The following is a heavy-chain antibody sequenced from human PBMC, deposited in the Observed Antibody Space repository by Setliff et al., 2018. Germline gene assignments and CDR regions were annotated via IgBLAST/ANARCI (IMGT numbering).Heavy chain of an antibody. CDR3: ARTYCGGDCYPSPFDY. J-gene: IGHJ4*02. CDR2: INPNSGGT. V-gene: IGHV1-2*04. D-gene: IGHD2-21*02. Sequence: WASVKVSCKASGYTFTGYYMHWVRQAPGQGLEWMGWINPNSGGTNYAQKFQGWVTMTTDTSTSTAYMELRSLRSDDTAVYYCARTYCGGDCYPSPFDYWGQGTLVTVSS. CDR1: GYTFTGYY.